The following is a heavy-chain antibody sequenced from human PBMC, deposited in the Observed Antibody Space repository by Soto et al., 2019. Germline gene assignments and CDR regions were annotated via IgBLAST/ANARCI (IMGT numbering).Heavy chain of an antibody. CDR3: ATSMVPYYYDY. CDR2: ISKDSGRAT. V-gene: IGHV3-11*04. CDR1: GFIFRDWF. Sequence: PGGSLRLSCAASGFIFRDWFMSWIRQAPGKGLEWISYISKDSGRATRYADSVRGRFTISRDNANNSLFLQMSSLRDEDTAVYFCATSMVPYYYDYWGQGTLVTVSS. J-gene: IGHJ4*02. D-gene: IGHD2-8*01.